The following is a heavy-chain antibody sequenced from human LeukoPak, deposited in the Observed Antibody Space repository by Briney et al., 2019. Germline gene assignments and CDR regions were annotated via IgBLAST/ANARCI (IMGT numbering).Heavy chain of an antibody. CDR1: GFSFSSYG. V-gene: IGHV3-30*02. J-gene: IGHJ4*02. CDR2: IRSDGSNK. Sequence: GGSLRLSCAGSGFSFSSYGMHWVRQAPGKGLEWMAFIRSDGSNKYYADSVKGRFTISRDNSKNTLYLQMNSLRAEDTAVYYCARDFDFWSGYYTDYWGQGTLVTVSS. CDR3: ARDFDFWSGYYTDY. D-gene: IGHD3-3*01.